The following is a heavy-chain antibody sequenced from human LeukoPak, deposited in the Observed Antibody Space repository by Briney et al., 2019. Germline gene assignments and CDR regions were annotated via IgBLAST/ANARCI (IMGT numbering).Heavy chain of an antibody. V-gene: IGHV3-74*01. CDR2: INSDGSST. J-gene: IGHJ5*02. Sequence: QSGGSLRLSCAASGFTFSSYWMHWVRQAPGKGLVWVSRINSDGSSTSYADSVKGRFTISRDNAKNTLYLQMNSLRAEDTAVYHCARGQNGRYCSSTSCSPTTNWFNPWGQGSLVTVSS. CDR1: GFTFSSYW. D-gene: IGHD2-2*01. CDR3: ARGQNGRYCSSTSCSPTTNWFNP.